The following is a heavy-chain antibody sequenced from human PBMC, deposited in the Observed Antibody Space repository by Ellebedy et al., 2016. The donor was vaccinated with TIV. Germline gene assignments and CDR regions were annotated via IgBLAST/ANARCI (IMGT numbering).Heavy chain of an antibody. J-gene: IGHJ3*02. D-gene: IGHD3-9*01. CDR1: GFTFSSYS. CDR2: ISTTGYYL. CDR3: ARGHALTDAFDI. Sequence: GESLKISCSASGFTFSSYSMNWVRQAPGKGLEWVSSISTTGYYLFYIDSVKGRFTISRDSAKNSLFLQMNSLRAEDTAIYYCARGHALTDAFDIWGQGTKVTVSS. V-gene: IGHV3-21*01.